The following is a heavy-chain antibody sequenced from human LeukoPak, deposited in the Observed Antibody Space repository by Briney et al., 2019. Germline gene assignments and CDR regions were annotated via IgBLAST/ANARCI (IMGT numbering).Heavy chain of an antibody. D-gene: IGHD3-16*01. CDR1: ELTFSRDT. CDR3: ARVRFGIYYYYYMDV. CDR2: ISSSSSYI. V-gene: IGHV3-21*04. J-gene: IGHJ6*03. Sequence: GGSLRLSCAASELTFSRDTMNWVRQAPGKGLQWVSSISSSSSYIYYADSVKGRFTISRDNAKNSLYLQMKSLRAEDTAVYYCARVRFGIYYYYYMDVWGKGTTVTISS.